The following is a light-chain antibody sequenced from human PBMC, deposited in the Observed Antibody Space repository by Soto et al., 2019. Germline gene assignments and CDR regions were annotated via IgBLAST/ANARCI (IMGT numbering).Light chain of an antibody. V-gene: IGKV3-11*01. CDR2: DAS. J-gene: IGKJ1*01. CDR3: QQRSNWPSTWT. Sequence: EIVMTQSPATLSLSPGERSTLSCMSSQSVSSYLAWYQQKPGQAPRLLIYDASNRATGIPARFSGSGSGTDFTLAISSLEPEDFAVYYCQQRSNWPSTWTFGQGTKVDIK. CDR1: QSVSSY.